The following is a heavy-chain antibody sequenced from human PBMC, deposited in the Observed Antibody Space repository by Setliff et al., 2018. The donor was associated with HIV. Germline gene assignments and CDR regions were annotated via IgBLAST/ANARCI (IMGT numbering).Heavy chain of an antibody. D-gene: IGHD3-22*01. CDR3: ARDGYYDSSGYSAFDI. CDR1: GGTFSSYA. J-gene: IGHJ3*02. Sequence: SVKVSCKASGGTFSSYAISWVRQAPGQGLDWMGGIIPVFGTTNYAQKFQGRVTITADESTSTAYMELSRLRSDDTAVYYCARDGYYDSSGYSAFDIWGQGTMVTVSS. V-gene: IGHV1-69*13. CDR2: IIPVFGTT.